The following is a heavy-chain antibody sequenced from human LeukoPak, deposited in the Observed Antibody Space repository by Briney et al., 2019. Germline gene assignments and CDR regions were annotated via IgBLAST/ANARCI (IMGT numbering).Heavy chain of an antibody. CDR2: INPNSDGT. Sequence: GASVKVSCKASGYTFTGYYMHWVRQAPGQGLEWMGWINPNSDGTNYAQKFQGRVTMTRDTSISTAYMELSRLRSDDTAVYYCARDLHSGIAVAGEFDYWGQGTLVTVSS. CDR1: GYTFTGYY. CDR3: ARDLHSGIAVAGEFDY. V-gene: IGHV1-2*02. D-gene: IGHD6-19*01. J-gene: IGHJ4*02.